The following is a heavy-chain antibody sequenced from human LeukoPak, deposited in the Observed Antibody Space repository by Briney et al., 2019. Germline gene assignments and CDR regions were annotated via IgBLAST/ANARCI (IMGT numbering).Heavy chain of an antibody. Sequence: GGSLRLSCAASGFTFSSYSMNWVRQAPGKGLEWVSSISSSSSYIYYADSVKGRFTISRDNAKNSLYLQMNSLRAEDSAVYYCARGLIAAAGTGHYYYHGMDVWGQGTTVTVSS. CDR1: GFTFSSYS. CDR3: ARGLIAAAGTGHYYYHGMDV. J-gene: IGHJ6*02. CDR2: ISSSSSYI. D-gene: IGHD6-13*01. V-gene: IGHV3-21*01.